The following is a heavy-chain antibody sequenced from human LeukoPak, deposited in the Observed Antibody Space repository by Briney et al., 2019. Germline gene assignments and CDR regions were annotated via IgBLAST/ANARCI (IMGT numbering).Heavy chain of an antibody. Sequence: GGSLRLSCAASGFTFSSYAMHWVRQAPGKGLEWVAVISYDGSNKYYADSVKGRFTISRDNSKNTLYLQMNSLRAEDTAVYYCARDLREYYYDSSGYYCDYWGQGTLVTVSS. J-gene: IGHJ4*02. CDR1: GFTFSSYA. D-gene: IGHD3-22*01. CDR2: ISYDGSNK. V-gene: IGHV3-30*04. CDR3: ARDLREYYYDSSGYYCDY.